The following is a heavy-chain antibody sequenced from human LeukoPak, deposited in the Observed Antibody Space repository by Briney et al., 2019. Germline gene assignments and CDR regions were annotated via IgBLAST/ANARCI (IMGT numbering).Heavy chain of an antibody. Sequence: PSETLSLTCNVSGASMSNYYWVWIRQPPGKGLEWIGEINHSGSTNYNPSLKSRVTISVDTSKNQFSLKLSSVTAADTAVYYCASTAVAGGSDYWGQGTLVTVSS. CDR3: ASTAVAGGSDY. D-gene: IGHD6-19*01. J-gene: IGHJ4*02. V-gene: IGHV4-34*01. CDR2: INHSGST. CDR1: GASMSNYY.